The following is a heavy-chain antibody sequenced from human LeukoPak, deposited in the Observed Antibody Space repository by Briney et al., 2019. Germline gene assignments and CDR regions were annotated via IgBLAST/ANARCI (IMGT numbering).Heavy chain of an antibody. Sequence: SETLSLTCTVSGGSISSYYWSWIRQPPGKGLEWIGYIYYSGSTSYNPSLKSRVTISVDTSKNQFSLKLSSVTAADTAVYYCARGGFGYSSGWYLDYWGQGTLVTVSS. V-gene: IGHV4-59*08. D-gene: IGHD6-19*01. CDR2: IYYSGST. J-gene: IGHJ4*02. CDR3: ARGGFGYSSGWYLDY. CDR1: GGSISSYY.